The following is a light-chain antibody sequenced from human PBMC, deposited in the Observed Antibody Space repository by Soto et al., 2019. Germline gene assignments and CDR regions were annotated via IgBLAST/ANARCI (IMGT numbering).Light chain of an antibody. CDR3: PQYNNWPPLT. CDR1: QSVSSN. J-gene: IGKJ4*01. CDR2: GAS. Sequence: EIVMTQSPATLSVSPGERATLSCSASQSVSSNLAWYQQKPGQAPRLLGYGASTRATGIPGRFSGRWSGTEFPLTISRLQSEDLAVYNRPQYNNWPPLTFGGGTKVDI. V-gene: IGKV3-15*01.